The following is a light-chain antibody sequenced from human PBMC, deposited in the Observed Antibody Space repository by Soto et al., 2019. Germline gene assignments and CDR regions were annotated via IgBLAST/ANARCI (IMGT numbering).Light chain of an antibody. Sequence: QSALTQPASVSGSPGQSITISCTGSSSDVGDYNYVSWYQQHPDKAPKLMIYDVSNRPSGVSDRFSGSKSGNTASLTISGLQAEDEADYYCSSYSVSSTSVLFGGGTKLTFL. V-gene: IGLV2-14*01. CDR1: SSDVGDYNY. J-gene: IGLJ2*01. CDR3: SSYSVSSTSVL. CDR2: DVS.